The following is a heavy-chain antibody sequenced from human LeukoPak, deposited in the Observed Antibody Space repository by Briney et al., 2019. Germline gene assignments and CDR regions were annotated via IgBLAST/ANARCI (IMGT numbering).Heavy chain of an antibody. D-gene: IGHD3-22*01. J-gene: IGHJ1*01. Sequence: GGSLRLSCAASGFTFTSFGMHWVRQAPGKGLEWVAVISFDGVKKYYADSVKGRFIISRDNSKNTVYLQMNSLRPEDTAVYYCAKDLNSSGYYSEYFPHWGQGTLVTVSS. CDR3: AKDLNSSGYYSEYFPH. CDR1: GFTFTSFG. V-gene: IGHV3-30*18. CDR2: ISFDGVKK.